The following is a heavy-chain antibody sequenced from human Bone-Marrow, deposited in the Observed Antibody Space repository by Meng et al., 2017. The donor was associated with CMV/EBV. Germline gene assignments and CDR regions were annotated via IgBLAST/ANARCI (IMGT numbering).Heavy chain of an antibody. Sequence: SVKVSCKASGGTFSNFAISWARQDPGQGLEWMGGFIPMFATTIYAQKFQGRFTITTDESTRAVYMELGSMRSEDTAAYYCASGDIAARRTFYYYMKDIWAQGTTATVSS. CDR1: GGTFSNFA. J-gene: IGHJ6*02. V-gene: IGHV1-69*05. D-gene: IGHD6-6*01. CDR2: FIPMFATT. CDR3: ASGDIAARRTFYYYMKDI.